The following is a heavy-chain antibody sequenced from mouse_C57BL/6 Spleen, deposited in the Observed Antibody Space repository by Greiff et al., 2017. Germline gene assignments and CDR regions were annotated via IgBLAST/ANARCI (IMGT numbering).Heavy chain of an antibody. CDR1: GFNIKDDY. D-gene: IGHD2-4*01. J-gene: IGHJ2*01. CDR3: TVYDYDEGY. CDR2: IDPENGDT. V-gene: IGHV14-4*01. Sequence: EVKLQQSGAELVRPGASVKLSCTASGFNIKDDYMHWVKQRPEQGLEWIGWIDPENGDTEYASKFQGKATITVDTSSNTAYLQLSSLTSEDTAVYYCTVYDYDEGYWGQGTTLTVSS.